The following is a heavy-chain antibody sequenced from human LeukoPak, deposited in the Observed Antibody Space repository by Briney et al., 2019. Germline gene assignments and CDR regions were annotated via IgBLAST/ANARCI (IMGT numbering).Heavy chain of an antibody. CDR1: GGTFSSYA. CDR2: IIPIFGTA. CDR3: ARIFLSVVAPKRWFDP. V-gene: IGHV1-69*13. Sequence: GASVKVSCRASGGTFSSYAISWVRQAPGQGLEWMGGIIPIFGTANYAQKFQGRVTITADESTSTAYMELRSLRSDDTAVYYCARIFLSVVAPKRWFDPWGQGTLVTVSS. J-gene: IGHJ5*02. D-gene: IGHD4-23*01.